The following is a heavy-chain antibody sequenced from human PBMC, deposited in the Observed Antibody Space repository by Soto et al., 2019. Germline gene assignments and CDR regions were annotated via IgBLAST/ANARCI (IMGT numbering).Heavy chain of an antibody. CDR3: ARGKGVVVPAAKLYYYYGMDV. J-gene: IGHJ6*02. D-gene: IGHD2-2*01. CDR2: IDWDDDK. CDR1: GFSLSTSGMC. V-gene: IGHV2-70*01. Sequence: GSGPTLVNPTQTLTLTCTFSGFSLSTSGMCVSWIRQPPGKALEWLALIDWDDDKYYSTSLKTRLTISKDTSKNQVVLTMTNMDPVDTATYYCARGKGVVVPAAKLYYYYGMDVWGQGTTVTVSS.